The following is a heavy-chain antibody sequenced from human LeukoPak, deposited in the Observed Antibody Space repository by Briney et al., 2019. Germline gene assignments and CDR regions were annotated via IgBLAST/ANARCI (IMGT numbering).Heavy chain of an antibody. D-gene: IGHD4-17*01. J-gene: IGHJ4*02. CDR2: SYYSGGT. Sequence: SETLSLTCTISGVSITSGDFYWSWIRQPPGKGLEWVGFSYYSGGTYYNPSLKSRVTISLDTSKNRFSLRLTSVTAADTAVYYCAGCGDFDYWGQGTLVTVSS. CDR3: AGCGDFDY. V-gene: IGHV4-30-4*01. CDR1: GVSITSGDFY.